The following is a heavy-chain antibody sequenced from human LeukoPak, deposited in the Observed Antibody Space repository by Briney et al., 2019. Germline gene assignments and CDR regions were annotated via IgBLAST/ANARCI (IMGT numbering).Heavy chain of an antibody. CDR3: ARADWDTAMIDY. CDR1: GFTFRDYY. V-gene: IGHV3-11*04. D-gene: IGHD5-18*01. J-gene: IGHJ4*02. Sequence: GGSLRLSCAASGFTFRDYYMSWIRQAPGKGLEGVSYISSSGSTIYYADSVKGRFTISRDNAKNSLYLQMSSLRAEDTAAYYCARADWDTAMIDYWGQGTLVTVSS. CDR2: ISSSGSTI.